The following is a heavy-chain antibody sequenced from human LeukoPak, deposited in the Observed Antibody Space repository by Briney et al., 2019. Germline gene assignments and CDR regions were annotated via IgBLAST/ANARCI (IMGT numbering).Heavy chain of an antibody. V-gene: IGHV5-51*01. Sequence: GESLKISCKTSGYIFTNYWIGWVRQMPGKSLEWVVVIYPDDSDTRYSPSFQGHVTMSVDKSISTAYLQWSSLKASDTAMYYCARETPWGAFDIWGQGTMVTVS. D-gene: IGHD7-27*01. CDR2: IYPDDSDT. J-gene: IGHJ3*02. CDR1: GYIFTNYW. CDR3: ARETPWGAFDI.